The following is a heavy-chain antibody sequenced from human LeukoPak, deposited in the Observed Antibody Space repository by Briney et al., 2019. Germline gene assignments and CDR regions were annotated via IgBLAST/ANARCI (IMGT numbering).Heavy chain of an antibody. CDR2: IYYNGNT. Sequence: PSETLSLTCTVSGVSISGSYWGWLRPSPGKGLEGIGYIYYNGNTDYNPSLRRRLTTSVDTSTNQFSLNLTSVAAADSALYYCAKCGWSLDIWGQGTMVTVSS. D-gene: IGHD6-19*01. CDR1: GVSISGSY. CDR3: AKCGWSLDI. V-gene: IGHV4-59*03. J-gene: IGHJ3*02.